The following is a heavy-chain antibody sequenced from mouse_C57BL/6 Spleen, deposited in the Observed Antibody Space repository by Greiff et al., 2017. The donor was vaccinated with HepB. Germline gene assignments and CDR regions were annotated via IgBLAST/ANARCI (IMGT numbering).Heavy chain of an antibody. CDR3: ARAPLRRYAMDY. V-gene: IGHV3-1*01. D-gene: IGHD1-2*01. CDR2: ISYSGST. J-gene: IGHJ4*01. Sequence: VQLQQSGPGMVKPSQSLSLTCTVTGYSITSGYDWHWIRHFPGNKLEWMGYISYSGSTNYNPSLKSRISITHDTSKNHFFLKLNSVTTEDTATYYCARAPLRRYAMDYWGQGTSVTVSS. CDR1: GYSITSGYD.